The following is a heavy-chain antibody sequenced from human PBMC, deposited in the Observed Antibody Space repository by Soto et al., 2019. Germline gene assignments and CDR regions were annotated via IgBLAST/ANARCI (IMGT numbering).Heavy chain of an antibody. CDR2: IYYSGST. Sequence: QVQLQESGPGLVKPSQTLSLTCAVSGGSISSGGYYWNWIRQHPGKGLEWIGYIYYSGSTYYNPSLKRRVHIPVDTSKHQFSLKLSSVTAADTAVYCCARSVFPWGQGTLVTVSS. V-gene: IGHV4-31*11. CDR3: ARSVFP. CDR1: GGSISSGGYY. J-gene: IGHJ5*02.